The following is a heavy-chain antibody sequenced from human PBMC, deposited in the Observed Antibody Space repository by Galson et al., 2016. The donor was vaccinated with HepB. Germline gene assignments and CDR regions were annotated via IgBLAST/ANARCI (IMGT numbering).Heavy chain of an antibody. CDR1: GGSISSRNW. CDR2: IFHTGST. Sequence: SETLSLTCVVSGGSISSRNWWSWVRQPPGKGLEWTGEIFHTGSTNYNPSLKRRVSISLDKSKNQFSLKVDSVTAADTAVYYCARGIADALFDDARDYWGQGMLSSSPQ. J-gene: IGHJ4*02. CDR3: ARGIADALFDDARDY. V-gene: IGHV4-4*02. D-gene: IGHD3-3*01.